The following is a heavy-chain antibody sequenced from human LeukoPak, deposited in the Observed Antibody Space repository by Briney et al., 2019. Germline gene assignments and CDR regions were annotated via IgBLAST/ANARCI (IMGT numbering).Heavy chain of an antibody. V-gene: IGHV1-46*01. D-gene: IGHD3-10*01. Sequence: ASVKVSCKASGYSFTTYYLRWVRQAPGQGFEWMGIINPVGGSTTYAQKCQGRVTMTRDTSTSTVYMELSSLRSEDTAVYYCARGGFTTMVRGVIITLDAFDIWGQGTMVTVSS. CDR3: ARGGFTTMVRGVIITLDAFDI. J-gene: IGHJ3*02. CDR1: GYSFTTYY. CDR2: INPVGGST.